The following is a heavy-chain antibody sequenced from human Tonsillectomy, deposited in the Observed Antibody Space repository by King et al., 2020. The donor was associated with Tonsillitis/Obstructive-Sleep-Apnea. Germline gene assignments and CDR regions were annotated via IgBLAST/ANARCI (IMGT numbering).Heavy chain of an antibody. CDR3: AREETARGNPHFDY. Sequence: VQLVESGGGLVQPGGSLRLSCAASEFTFSKYGMSWVRQAPGKGPEWVSGISGSDGSTHYADSVKGRFTISRDNSKNTLYLQMNSRRAEDTAEYYFAREETARGNPHFDYWGQGTLVTVSS. CDR1: EFTFSKYG. CDR2: ISGSDGST. J-gene: IGHJ4*02. D-gene: IGHD5-18*01. V-gene: IGHV3-23*04.